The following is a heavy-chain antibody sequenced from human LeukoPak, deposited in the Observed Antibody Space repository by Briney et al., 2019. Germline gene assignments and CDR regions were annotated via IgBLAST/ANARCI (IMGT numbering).Heavy chain of an antibody. Sequence: GGSLRLSCAASGFTFSSYAMSWVRQAPGKGLEWVSAISGSGGSTYYADSVKGRFTISKDNSKNTLNLQKNSLRAEDTAVYYCARGYCTSTSCYNDYWGQGTLVTVSS. CDR1: GFTFSSYA. V-gene: IGHV3-23*01. J-gene: IGHJ4*02. CDR2: ISGSGGST. CDR3: ARGYCTSTSCYNDY. D-gene: IGHD2-2*02.